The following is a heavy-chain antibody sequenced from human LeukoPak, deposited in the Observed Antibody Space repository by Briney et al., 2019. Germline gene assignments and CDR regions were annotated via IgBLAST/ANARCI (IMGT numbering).Heavy chain of an antibody. V-gene: IGHV4-59*01. CDR2: IYYSGST. CDR1: GGSISSYY. J-gene: IGHJ6*02. D-gene: IGHD3-3*01. Sequence: SETLSLTCTVSGGSISSYYWSCIRQPPGKGLEWSGYIYYSGSTNYNPSLKRRVTISVDTSKNQFSLKLSSVTAADTAVYYCARGHYDFWSGYPLPGYGMDVWGQGTTVTVSS. CDR3: ARGHYDFWSGYPLPGYGMDV.